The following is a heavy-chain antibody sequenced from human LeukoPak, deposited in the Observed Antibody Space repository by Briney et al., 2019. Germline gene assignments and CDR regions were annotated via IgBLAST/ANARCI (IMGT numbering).Heavy chain of an antibody. J-gene: IGHJ5*02. CDR2: IYHSGST. CDR3: AILLPPFLAAAGSRRGYNWFDP. CDR1: GGSIISSNW. D-gene: IGHD6-13*01. Sequence: SGTLSLICAVSGGSIISSNWWSWVRQPPGKGLEWIGEIYHSGSTNYNPSLKSRVTISVDKSKNQFSLKLSSVTAADTAVYYCAILLPPFLAAAGSRRGYNWFDPWGQGTLVTVSS. V-gene: IGHV4-4*02.